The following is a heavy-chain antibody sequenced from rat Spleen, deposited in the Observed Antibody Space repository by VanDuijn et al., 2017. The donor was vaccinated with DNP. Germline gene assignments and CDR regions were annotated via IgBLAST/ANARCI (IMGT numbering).Heavy chain of an antibody. CDR1: GFTFSDYY. V-gene: IGHV5-7*01. D-gene: IGHD1-12*01. CDR3: ERHRTIMPYYYVMDA. J-gene: IGHJ4*01. CDR2: ISYNGGTP. Sequence: EVLLVESDGGLVQPGRSLKLSCAVSGFTFSDYYMAWVRQAPAKGLEWVATISYNGGTPYYRDSVKGRFTISRDNAQSTLYLQMDSLRSENTATYYCERHRTIMPYYYVMDAWGQGASVTVSS.